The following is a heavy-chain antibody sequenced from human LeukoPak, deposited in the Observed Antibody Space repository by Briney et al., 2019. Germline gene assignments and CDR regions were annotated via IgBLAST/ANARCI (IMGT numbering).Heavy chain of an antibody. CDR2: ISGSGNT. CDR1: GFTFSSHG. V-gene: IGHV3-23*01. CDR3: ATDYYRREES. D-gene: IGHD3-10*01. Sequence: PGGTLRLSCAASGFTFSSHGMSWVRQAPGKGLEWVSAISGSGNTYYADSVKGRFTISRDNAKDSLYLQMNSLRVEDTAMYFCATDYYRREESWGQGTMVTVSS. J-gene: IGHJ3*01.